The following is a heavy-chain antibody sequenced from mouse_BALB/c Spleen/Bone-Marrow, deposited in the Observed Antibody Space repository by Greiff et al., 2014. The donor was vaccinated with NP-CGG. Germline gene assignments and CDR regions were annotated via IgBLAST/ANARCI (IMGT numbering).Heavy chain of an antibody. J-gene: IGHJ4*01. CDR1: GYTFTSFT. CDR3: ARRDYGPFYALDY. Sequence: QVQLKESGAELARPGASVKMSCKASGYTFTSFTIHWVKQRPGQGLEWIGYINPSSGYTNYNQNFKDKATLTADKSASTAYMQRTSLTSEDSAVYYCARRDYGPFYALDYWGQGTSVTVSS. D-gene: IGHD1-2*01. CDR2: INPSSGYT. V-gene: IGHV1-4*01.